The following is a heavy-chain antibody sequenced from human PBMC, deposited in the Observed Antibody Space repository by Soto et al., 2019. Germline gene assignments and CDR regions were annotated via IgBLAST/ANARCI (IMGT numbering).Heavy chain of an antibody. J-gene: IGHJ5*02. CDR1: GGSFSSYY. V-gene: IGHV4-59*01. D-gene: IGHD5-18*01. Sequence: SDTLSLTCAVYGGSFSSYYWSWIRQPPGKGLEWIGYIYYSGSTNYTPSLTSRVTISVATSKNQFSLKLSSVTAADTAVYYCARDSGYNYGSFRWFDPWGQGTLVTVSS. CDR3: ARDSGYNYGSFRWFDP. CDR2: IYYSGST.